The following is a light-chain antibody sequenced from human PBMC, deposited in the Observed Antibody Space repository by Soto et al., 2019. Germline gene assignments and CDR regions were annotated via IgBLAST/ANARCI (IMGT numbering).Light chain of an antibody. J-gene: IGKJ1*01. CDR1: QSVSTY. CDR3: QQRSNWSWT. V-gene: IGKV3-11*01. CDR2: DAS. Sequence: EIVLTQSPATLSLSPGERATLSCRASQSVSTYLAWYQQKPGQAPRLLIYDASNRATGIPARFSGSGSGTDFTLTISSLEPEDLAVYYCQQRSNWSWTFGQGTKVEIK.